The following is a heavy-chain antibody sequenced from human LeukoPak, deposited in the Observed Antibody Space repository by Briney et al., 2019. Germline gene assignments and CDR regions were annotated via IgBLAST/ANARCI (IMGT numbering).Heavy chain of an antibody. CDR2: MNPSSGST. V-gene: IGHV1-8*03. CDR1: GYTFTSYD. J-gene: IGHJ6*04. CDR3: ARGRSAMRMDV. Sequence: ASVKVSCKASGYTFTSYDINWVRQATGQGREWMGWMNPSSGSTAYAQKFQGRVTITRDTSISTAYMELRTLRSEDTAVYYCARGRSAMRMDVWGRGTTVTVSS. D-gene: IGHD2-2*01.